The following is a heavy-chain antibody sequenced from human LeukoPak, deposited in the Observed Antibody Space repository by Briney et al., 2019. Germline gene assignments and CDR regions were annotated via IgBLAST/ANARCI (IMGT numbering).Heavy chain of an antibody. J-gene: IGHJ4*02. Sequence: PGGSLRLSCAASGFTFSNYWMLWVRQVPGKGLEWVSRINRDGSSTDYADSVKGRFTISRDNAKNTLYLQMNSLRAEDTALYHCAKDEYGPHYWGQGTLVTVSS. V-gene: IGHV3-74*01. CDR2: INRDGSST. D-gene: IGHD4/OR15-4a*01. CDR3: AKDEYGPHY. CDR1: GFTFSNYW.